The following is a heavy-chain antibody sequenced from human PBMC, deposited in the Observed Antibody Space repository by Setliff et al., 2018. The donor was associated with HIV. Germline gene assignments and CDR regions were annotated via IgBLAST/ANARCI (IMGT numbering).Heavy chain of an antibody. V-gene: IGHV1-3*04. CDR3: ASSTVTVFGVVPYYFDY. D-gene: IGHD3-3*01. CDR1: GYTFTRNA. Sequence: VASVKVSCKASGYTFTRNAMHWVRQAPGQRLEWMGWINTGNGNTKYSQKFQGRVTITRDTSASTAYMELSSLRSEDTAVYYCASSTVTVFGVVPYYFDYWGQGTLVTVSS. CDR2: INTGNGNT. J-gene: IGHJ4*02.